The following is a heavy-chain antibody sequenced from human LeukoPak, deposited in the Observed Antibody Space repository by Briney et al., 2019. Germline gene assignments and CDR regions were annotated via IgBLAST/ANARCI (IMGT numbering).Heavy chain of an antibody. CDR2: INHSGST. V-gene: IGHV4-34*01. CDR3: ASITIFGVVPTTTWFDP. J-gene: IGHJ5*02. CDR1: GGSFSGYY. D-gene: IGHD3-3*01. Sequence: SETLSLTCAVYGGSFSGYYWSWIRQPPGKGLEWIGEINHSGSTNYNPSLKSRVTISVDTSKNQFSLKLRSVTAADTAVYYCASITIFGVVPTTTWFDPWGQGTLVTVSS.